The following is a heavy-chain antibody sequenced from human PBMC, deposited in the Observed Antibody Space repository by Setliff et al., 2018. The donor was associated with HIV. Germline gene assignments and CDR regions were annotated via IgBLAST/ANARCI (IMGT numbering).Heavy chain of an antibody. CDR1: GDSISRGAYY. V-gene: IGHV4-61*09. CDR2: VYTSGGT. CDR3: ARGVVDYDFWSGSGDYYYMDV. D-gene: IGHD3-3*01. Sequence: SETLSLTCTVSGDSISRGAYYWTWLRQPAGKGLEWIGHVYTSGGTNYNPSLKSRVTISLDASKNQFSLKRSSVTAAYTAVYYCARGVVDYDFWSGSGDYYYMDVWGKGITVTVSS. J-gene: IGHJ6*03.